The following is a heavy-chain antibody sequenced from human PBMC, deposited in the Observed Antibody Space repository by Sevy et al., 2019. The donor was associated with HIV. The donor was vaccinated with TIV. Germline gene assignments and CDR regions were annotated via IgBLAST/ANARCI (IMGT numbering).Heavy chain of an antibody. Sequence: GGSLRLSCAASGFTVNSNYMTWVRQAPGKGLEGVSVIYSGGSTYYADSVKGRFTISRDNSKNTLYLQMNSLRAEDTAVYYCARAFSSGWDYYFDYWGQGTLVTVSS. CDR1: GFTVNSNY. J-gene: IGHJ4*02. CDR2: IYSGGST. CDR3: ARAFSSGWDYYFDY. D-gene: IGHD6-19*01. V-gene: IGHV3-66*01.